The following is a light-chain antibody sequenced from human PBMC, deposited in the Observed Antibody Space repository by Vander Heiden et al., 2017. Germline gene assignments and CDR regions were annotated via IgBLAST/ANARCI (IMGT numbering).Light chain of an antibody. V-gene: IGKV4-1*01. J-gene: IGKJ2*02. CDR3: CQDVGLART. CDR1: QSVLYDINNKNY. Sequence: DIVITQSPDSLAVSLGERATLHRKSSQSVLYDINNKNYLSWYQQKPGQPPKLLIYWASTRESGVPDRFSGSGSGTDFTLTISILQAEDVAVYYCCQDVGLARTFGRGTRLEI. CDR2: WAS.